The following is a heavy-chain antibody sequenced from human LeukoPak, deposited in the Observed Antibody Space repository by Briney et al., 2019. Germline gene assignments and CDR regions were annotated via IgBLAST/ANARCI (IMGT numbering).Heavy chain of an antibody. J-gene: IGHJ4*02. Sequence: PGGSLRFSCAASGFTFSSYAMSWVRQAPGKGLEWVSAISGSGGSTYYADSVKGRFTISRDNSKNTLYLEMNSLRVEDTAIYYCAKARYSSSWYHFDYWGQGTLVTVSS. D-gene: IGHD6-13*01. CDR2: ISGSGGST. CDR1: GFTFSSYA. V-gene: IGHV3-23*01. CDR3: AKARYSSSWYHFDY.